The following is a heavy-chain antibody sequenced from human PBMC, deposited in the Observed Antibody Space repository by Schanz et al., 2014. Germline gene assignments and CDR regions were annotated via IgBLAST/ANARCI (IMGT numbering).Heavy chain of an antibody. CDR3: ARDSGSHYLVDY. D-gene: IGHD1-26*01. V-gene: IGHV3-66*01. J-gene: IGHJ4*02. CDR2: IYTDGST. Sequence: GQLVESGGGVVQPGRSLRLSCAASGFTFSSYAMHWVRQAPGKGLEWVSIIYTDGSTYYADSVRDRFTISRDNSKNMLYLQINNLRAEDTAVYYCARDSGSHYLVDYWGQGTLVTVSS. CDR1: GFTFSSYA.